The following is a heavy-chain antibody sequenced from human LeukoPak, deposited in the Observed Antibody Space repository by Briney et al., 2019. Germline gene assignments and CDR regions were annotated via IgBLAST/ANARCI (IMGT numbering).Heavy chain of an antibody. Sequence: PGGSLRLSCVASGFTFSNYGMHWVRQAPGKGLEWVAFTRSDGNNKYYAESVKGRFTISGDNSKNTLYLQMTSLRAEDTALYYCAKEGGDSSGWSTLNWFDPWGQGTLVTVSS. CDR2: TRSDGNNK. J-gene: IGHJ5*02. V-gene: IGHV3-30*02. CDR1: GFTFSNYG. CDR3: AKEGGDSSGWSTLNWFDP. D-gene: IGHD6-19*01.